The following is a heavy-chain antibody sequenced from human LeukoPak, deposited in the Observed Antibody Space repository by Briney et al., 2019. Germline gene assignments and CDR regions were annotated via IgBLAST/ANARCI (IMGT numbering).Heavy chain of an antibody. CDR3: ARALGKGLLRRALAYFDY. Sequence: SETLSLTCTVSGGSISSYYWSWIRQPPGKGLEWIGYIYYSGSTNYNPSLKSRVTISVDTSKNQFSLKLSFVTAADTAVYCCARALGKGLLRRALAYFDYWGQGTLVTVSS. V-gene: IGHV4-59*01. CDR1: GGSISSYY. CDR2: IYYSGST. J-gene: IGHJ4*02. D-gene: IGHD2-15*01.